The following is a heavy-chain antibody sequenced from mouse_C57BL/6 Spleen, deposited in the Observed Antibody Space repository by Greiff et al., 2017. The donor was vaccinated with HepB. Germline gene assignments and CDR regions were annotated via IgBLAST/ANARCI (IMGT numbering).Heavy chain of an antibody. CDR1: GYTFTEYS. V-gene: IGHV1-62-2*01. CDR2: FYPGSGSI. J-gene: IGHJ2*01. Sequence: QVQLQQSGAELVKPGASVKLSCKASGYTFTEYSIHWVKQRPGQGLEWIGWFYPGSGSIKYNEKFKDKATLTADKSSSTVYMELSSWTSEDSAVYFYARPGAEDDFDYWGQGTTLTVSS. CDR3: ARPGAEDDFDY.